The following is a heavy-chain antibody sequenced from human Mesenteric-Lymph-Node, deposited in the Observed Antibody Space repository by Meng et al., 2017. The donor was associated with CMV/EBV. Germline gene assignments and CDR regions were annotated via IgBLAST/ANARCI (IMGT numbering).Heavy chain of an antibody. CDR3: ARRGNYDSDYSEY. D-gene: IGHD3-22*01. J-gene: IGHJ4*02. V-gene: IGHV4-39*01. CDR2: VHHSGTT. CDR1: GDSISNSTYY. Sequence: HLREVGPGLVKPSETLSLSCIVSGDSISNSTYYWTWIRQPPGKGLEWIGSVHHSGTTYYNPSLKGRLTISVDTSANLFSLRLTTVTAADTATYYCARRGNYDSDYSEYWGQGTLVTVSS.